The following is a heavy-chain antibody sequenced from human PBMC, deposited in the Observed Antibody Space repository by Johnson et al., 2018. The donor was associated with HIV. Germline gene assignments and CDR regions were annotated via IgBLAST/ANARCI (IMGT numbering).Heavy chain of an antibody. CDR2: IRYDGSNK. Sequence: VQLMESGGGVVQPWRSLRLSCAASGFTFSNYWMTWVRQAPGKGLEWVAFIRYDGSNKYYADSVKGRFTISRDNSKNTLYLQMNSLRAEDTTVYYCAKLKRRGDQDDAFDIWGKGTMVTVSS. CDR3: AKLKRRGDQDDAFDI. V-gene: IGHV3-30*02. CDR1: GFTFSNYW. D-gene: IGHD2-2*01. J-gene: IGHJ3*02.